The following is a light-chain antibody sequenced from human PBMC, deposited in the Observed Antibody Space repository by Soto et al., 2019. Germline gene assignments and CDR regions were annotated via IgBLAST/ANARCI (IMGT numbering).Light chain of an antibody. CDR1: RSVSTY. CDR2: DTS. Sequence: EIVVTQSPVTLSLSPGDRATLSCRASRSVSTYLAWYQQKPGQAPRLLIYDTSHRATGIPARFSGSGSGTAFTLTISSLEPEDFAVYYCQQRSSWTWAFGQGTRVEVK. CDR3: QQRSSWTWA. J-gene: IGKJ1*01. V-gene: IGKV3-11*01.